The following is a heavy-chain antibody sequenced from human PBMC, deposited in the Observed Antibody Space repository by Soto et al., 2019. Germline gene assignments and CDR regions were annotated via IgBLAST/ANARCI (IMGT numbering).Heavy chain of an antibody. Sequence: QVPLVQSGAEVKKPGSSVKVSYKASGGTFSRYAFSWVRQAPGQGLEWMGGIVPIYGTRGFAQKFQGRLTITADEPTRTSYMELSSLRSEDTAVYYCARDLDYYGSGSHYYYGMGVWGQGTTVTVSS. J-gene: IGHJ6*02. CDR2: IVPIYGTR. CDR3: ARDLDYYGSGSHYYYGMGV. D-gene: IGHD3-10*01. V-gene: IGHV1-69*01. CDR1: GGTFSRYA.